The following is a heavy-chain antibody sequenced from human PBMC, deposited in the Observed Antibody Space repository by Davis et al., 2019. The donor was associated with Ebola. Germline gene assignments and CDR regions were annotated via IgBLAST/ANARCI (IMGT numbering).Heavy chain of an antibody. V-gene: IGHV3-9*01. CDR1: GFTFHDYA. CDR3: ARDVINVVGASRGIYYGLDV. Sequence: SLKIPCAASGFTFHDYAMHCVRQAPGKGLEWVSGISWNSGSIGYADSVKGRFTISRDNAKNSLYLQMNSLRAEDTALYYCARDVINVVGASRGIYYGLDVWGKGTTVTVSS. D-gene: IGHD1-26*01. CDR2: ISWNSGSI. J-gene: IGHJ6*04.